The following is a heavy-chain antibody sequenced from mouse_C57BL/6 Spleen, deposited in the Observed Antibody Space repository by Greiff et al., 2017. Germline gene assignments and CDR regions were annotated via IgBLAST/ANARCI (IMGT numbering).Heavy chain of an antibody. CDR3: ARGETTVVGGYFDV. CDR2: IDPEDGET. D-gene: IGHD1-1*01. V-gene: IGHV14-2*01. CDR1: GFNIKDYY. Sequence: VQLKQSGAELVKPGASVTLSCTASGFNIKDYYMHWVKQRTEQGLEWIGRIDPEDGETKYAPKFPGKATITADTSYNTASQQLSSRTSDDDAVYYCARGETTVVGGYFDVWGTGTTVTVSS. J-gene: IGHJ1*03.